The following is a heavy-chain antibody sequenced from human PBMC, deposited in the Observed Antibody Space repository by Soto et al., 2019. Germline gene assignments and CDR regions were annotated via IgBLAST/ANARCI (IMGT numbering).Heavy chain of an antibody. CDR3: ARGYSYGYTPSLALDY. CDR2: IIPILGIA. Sequence: QVQLVQSGAEVKKPGSSVKVSCKASGGTFSSYTISWVRQAPGQGLEWMGRIIPILGIANYAQKFQGRVTITXAKTTXXAYMELSSLRSEDTAVYYCARGYSYGYTPSLALDYWGQGTLVTVSS. V-gene: IGHV1-69*02. J-gene: IGHJ4*02. D-gene: IGHD5-18*01. CDR1: GGTFSSYT.